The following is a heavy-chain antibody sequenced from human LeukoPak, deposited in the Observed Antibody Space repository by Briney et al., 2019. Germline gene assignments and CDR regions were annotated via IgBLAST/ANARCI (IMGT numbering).Heavy chain of an antibody. V-gene: IGHV4-39*07. CDR1: GGSISSSSYY. Sequence: SETLSLTCTVSGGSISSSSYYWSWIRQPPGKGLEWIGEINHSGSTNYNPSLKSRVTISVDTSKNQFSLKLSSVTAADTAVYYCARDGDYLYAFDIWGQGTMVTVSS. D-gene: IGHD4-17*01. CDR3: ARDGDYLYAFDI. J-gene: IGHJ3*02. CDR2: INHSGST.